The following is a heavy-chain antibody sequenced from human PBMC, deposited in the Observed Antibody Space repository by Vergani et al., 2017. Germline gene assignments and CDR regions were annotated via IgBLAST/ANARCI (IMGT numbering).Heavy chain of an antibody. Sequence: EVQLVESGGGLVKPGGALRLSCAASGFTFSSYSMNWVRQAPGKGPEWVSSISSSSSYIYYADSVKGRFTISRDNAKKSLYLQMNSLRAEDTAVYYCARDLSHYYGSGSYDWFDPWGQGTLVTVSS. J-gene: IGHJ5*02. CDR1: GFTFSSYS. CDR2: ISSSSSYI. D-gene: IGHD3-10*01. V-gene: IGHV3-21*01. CDR3: ARDLSHYYGSGSYDWFDP.